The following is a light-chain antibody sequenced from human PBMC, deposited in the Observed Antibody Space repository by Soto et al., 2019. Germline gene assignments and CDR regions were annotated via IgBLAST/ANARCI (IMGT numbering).Light chain of an antibody. Sequence: TQSQSTLSSAPVDIATLSPIASQSVSSRSLAWYQQKPGQAPRLLIYAASTRATGIPVRFSGSGSGTEFTLTISSLQSEDFAVYYCQQYNVWPPTFGQGAKVDI. CDR1: QSVSSRS. CDR3: QQYNVWPPT. J-gene: IGKJ1*01. V-gene: IGKV3-15*01. CDR2: AAS.